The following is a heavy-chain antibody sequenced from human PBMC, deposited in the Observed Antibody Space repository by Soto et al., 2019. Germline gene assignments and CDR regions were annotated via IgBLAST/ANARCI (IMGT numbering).Heavy chain of an antibody. J-gene: IGHJ6*02. CDR2: ISGKNGNT. V-gene: IGHV1-18*04. D-gene: IGHD7-27*01. CDR1: GYTFAHYD. Sequence: QIQLVQSGAEVKKPGASVKVSCQASGYTFAHYDIIWVRQAPGQGLEWMGWISGKNGNTNYAQEFQVRVTLTTDTSTSTAYMELRSLTSDDTAVYYCARPWDYYYYSMDVWGQGTTVTVS. CDR3: ARPWDYYYYSMDV.